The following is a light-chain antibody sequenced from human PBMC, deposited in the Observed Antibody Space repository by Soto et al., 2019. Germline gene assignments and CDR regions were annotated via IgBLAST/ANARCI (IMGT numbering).Light chain of an antibody. CDR2: KAS. V-gene: IGKV1-5*03. CDR3: QQYYSYPQT. J-gene: IGKJ1*01. Sequence: DIQMTQSPSTLYSAVVDRFTITLRASQSISSLLAWYQQKPGKTPKFLIYKASSLQSGVPSRFSGSGSGTEFTLTITSLQPEDFATYYCQQYYSYPQTFGQGTKVDIK. CDR1: QSISSL.